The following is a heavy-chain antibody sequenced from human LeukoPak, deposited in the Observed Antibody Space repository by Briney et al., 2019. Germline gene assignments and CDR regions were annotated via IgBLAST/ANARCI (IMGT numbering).Heavy chain of an antibody. CDR2: IYTSGST. CDR1: GGSISSGSYY. V-gene: IGHV4-61*02. CDR3: ARGPRGQLAEGYYYMDV. Sequence: PSQTLSLTCTVSGGSISSGSYYWSWFRQPAGKGLEWIGRIYTSGSTNYNPSLKSRVTISVDTSKNQFSLKLSSVTAADTAVYFCARGPRGQLAEGYYYMDVWGKGTTVTVSS. D-gene: IGHD1-1*01. J-gene: IGHJ6*03.